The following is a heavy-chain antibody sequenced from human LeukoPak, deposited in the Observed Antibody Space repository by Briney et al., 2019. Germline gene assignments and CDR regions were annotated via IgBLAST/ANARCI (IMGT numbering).Heavy chain of an antibody. CDR2: ISAYNGST. CDR1: GYTFTSYG. Sequence: ASVKVSCKASGYTFTSYGISWVRQAPGQGLEWMGWISAYNGSTNYAQKLQGRVTMTTDTSTSTAYMELRSLRSDDTAVYYCARVATSEQWLVYYFDYWGQGTLVTVSS. J-gene: IGHJ4*02. V-gene: IGHV1-18*01. D-gene: IGHD6-19*01. CDR3: ARVATSEQWLVYYFDY.